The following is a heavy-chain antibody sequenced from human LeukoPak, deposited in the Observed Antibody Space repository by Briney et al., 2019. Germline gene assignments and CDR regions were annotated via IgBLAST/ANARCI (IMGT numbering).Heavy chain of an antibody. V-gene: IGHV1-18*01. CDR3: ARDGNGPADY. D-gene: IGHD2-8*01. CDR2: ISGYNGNT. Sequence: ASVKVSCKASGYTLISYGISWVRQAPGQGLEWMGWISGYNGNTNYAQKFQGRVTMTTDTSTSTVYMELRSLRSDDTAVYYCARDGNGPADYWGQGTLVTVSS. CDR1: GYTLISYG. J-gene: IGHJ4*02.